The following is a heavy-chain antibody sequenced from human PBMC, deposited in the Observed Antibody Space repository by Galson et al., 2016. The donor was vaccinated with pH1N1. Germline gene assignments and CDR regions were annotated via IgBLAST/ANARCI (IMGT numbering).Heavy chain of an antibody. CDR2: IKPNTGDT. Sequence: SVKVSCKASGYTFTAYQIHWVRQAPGQGLEWMGWIKPNTGDTTYAQKFQGRVTMTSATSINTAYIEVTSLTSDDTAVYYCARDWGGYFTTTHYWVQGTLVTVSS. V-gene: IGHV1-2*02. CDR3: ARDWGGYFTTTHY. J-gene: IGHJ4*02. CDR1: GYTFTAYQ. D-gene: IGHD3-3*01.